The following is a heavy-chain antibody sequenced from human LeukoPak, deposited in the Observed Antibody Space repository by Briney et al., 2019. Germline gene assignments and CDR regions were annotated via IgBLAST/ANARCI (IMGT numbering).Heavy chain of an antibody. V-gene: IGHV3-48*03. D-gene: IGHD6-13*01. CDR3: ARDRPGYTSSWYSPFDY. CDR1: EFTFSSDE. CDR2: ISTTGTTI. Sequence: RPGGSLRLSCTASEFTFSSDEMNWVRQAPGKGLEWVAYISTTGTTIYYADSVKGRFTISRDNAKNSLYLQMNRLRADDTAVYYCARDRPGYTSSWYSPFDYWGQGTLVTVSS. J-gene: IGHJ4*02.